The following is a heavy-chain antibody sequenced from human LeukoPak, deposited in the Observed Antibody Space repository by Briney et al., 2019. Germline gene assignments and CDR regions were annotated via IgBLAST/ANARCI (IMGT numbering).Heavy chain of an antibody. V-gene: IGHV3-7*03. J-gene: IGHJ4*02. D-gene: IGHD6-6*01. CDR3: ARVYSSSSGRALDY. Sequence: GGSLRLSCAVSGFTFSNYAMSWVRQTPAWGMEWVVNIKQEGSEKPYVDSVKSRFTISRDNAKNSLYLQMDSLRAEDTAVYFCARVYSSSSGRALDYWGQGTLVTVSS. CDR1: GFTFSNYA. CDR2: IKQEGSEK.